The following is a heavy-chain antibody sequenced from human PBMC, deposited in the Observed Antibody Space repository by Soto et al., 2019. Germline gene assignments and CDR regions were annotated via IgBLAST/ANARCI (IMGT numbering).Heavy chain of an antibody. Sequence: EVQLVESGGGLVQPGGSLKLSCAASGFTFSGSAMHWVRQASGKGLEWVGRIRSKANSYATAYAASVKGRFTISRDDSKNTAYLQMNSLKTEDTAVYYCTRHGSGSYYWGQGTLVTVSS. CDR3: TRHGSGSYY. CDR1: GFTFSGSA. D-gene: IGHD3-10*01. CDR2: IRSKANSYAT. V-gene: IGHV3-73*02. J-gene: IGHJ4*02.